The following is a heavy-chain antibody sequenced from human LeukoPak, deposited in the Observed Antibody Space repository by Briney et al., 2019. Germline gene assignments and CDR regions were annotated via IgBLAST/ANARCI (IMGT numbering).Heavy chain of an antibody. CDR2: INPSGGST. D-gene: IGHD1-26*01. V-gene: IGHV1-46*01. J-gene: IGHJ5*02. Sequence: ASVKVSCKASGYTFTSYYMHWVRQAPGQGLEWMGIINPSGGSTSYAQKFQGRVTMTRDTSTSTVCMELSSLRSEDTAVYYCARDGATGELPDWFDPWGQGTLVTVSS. CDR3: ARDGATGELPDWFDP. CDR1: GYTFTSYY.